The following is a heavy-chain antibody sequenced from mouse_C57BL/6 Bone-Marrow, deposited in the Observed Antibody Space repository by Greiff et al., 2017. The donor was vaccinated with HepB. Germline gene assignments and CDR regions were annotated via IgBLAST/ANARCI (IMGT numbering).Heavy chain of an antibody. Sequence: EVKLMESGGGLVKPGGSLKLSCAASGFTFSSYAMSWVRQTPEKRLEWVATISDGGSYTYYPDNVKGRFTISRDNAKNNLYLQMSHLKSEDTAMYYCARDVHYYGSSYFDYWGQGTTLTVSS. CDR3: ARDVHYYGSSYFDY. J-gene: IGHJ2*01. D-gene: IGHD1-1*01. CDR2: ISDGGSYT. V-gene: IGHV5-4*01. CDR1: GFTFSSYA.